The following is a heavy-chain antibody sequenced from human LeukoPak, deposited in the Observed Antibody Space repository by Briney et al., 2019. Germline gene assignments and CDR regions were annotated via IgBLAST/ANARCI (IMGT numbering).Heavy chain of an antibody. CDR2: INPNSGGI. J-gene: IGHJ4*02. CDR1: GYTFTGYY. D-gene: IGHD2-2*03. CDR3: AREGVLDIVVVPAAPFDY. V-gene: IGHV1-2*02. Sequence: ASVKVSCKASGYTFTGYYMHWVRQAPGQGLEWMGWINPNSGGINYAQKFQGRVTMTRDTSISTAYMELSRLRSDDTAVYYCAREGVLDIVVVPAAPFDYWGQGTLVTVSS.